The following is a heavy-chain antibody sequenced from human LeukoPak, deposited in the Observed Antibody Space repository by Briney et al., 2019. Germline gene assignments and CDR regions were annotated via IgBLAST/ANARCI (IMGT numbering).Heavy chain of an antibody. Sequence: PSETLSLTCTVSGGSISSSSYYWGWIRQPPGKGLEWNGSIYYSGSTYYNPSLKSRVTISVDTSKNQFSLKLRSVTAADTAVYYCVITYSSSWYSAFDIWGQETMVTVSS. V-gene: IGHV4-39*01. D-gene: IGHD6-13*01. CDR3: VITYSSSWYSAFDI. J-gene: IGHJ3*02. CDR1: GGSISSSSYY. CDR2: IYYSGST.